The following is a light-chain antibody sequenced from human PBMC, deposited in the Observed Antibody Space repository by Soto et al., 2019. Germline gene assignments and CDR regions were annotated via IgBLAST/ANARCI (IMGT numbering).Light chain of an antibody. V-gene: IGKV1-8*01. J-gene: IGKJ4*01. CDR3: QQYYSGALT. CDR1: QGISSY. CDR2: AAS. Sequence: AIRMTQSPSSFSASTGDRVTITCRASQGISSYLAWYQQKPGKAPKLLIYAASTLQSGVPSRFSGSGSGTDFTLTISCLQSEDFATYYCQQYYSGALTFGGGTKVEIK.